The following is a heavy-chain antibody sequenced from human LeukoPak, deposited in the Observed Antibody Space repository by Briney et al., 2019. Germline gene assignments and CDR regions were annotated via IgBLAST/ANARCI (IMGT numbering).Heavy chain of an antibody. D-gene: IGHD1-7*01. Sequence: GGSLRLSCATSGFIFNDAWMNWVSQAPGKGLEWLGRIKSISYGGTIDYAAPVKGRFTISRDDSKNTLYLQMDSLETEDTAVYYCTRTWPGNTCFNFWGQGTLVTVSS. CDR1: GFIFNDAW. CDR3: TRTWPGNTCFNF. CDR2: IKSISYGGTI. J-gene: IGHJ4*02. V-gene: IGHV3-15*01.